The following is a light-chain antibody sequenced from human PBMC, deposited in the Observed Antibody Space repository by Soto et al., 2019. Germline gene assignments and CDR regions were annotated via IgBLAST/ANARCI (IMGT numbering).Light chain of an antibody. CDR3: SSYTTSTTVE. V-gene: IGLV2-14*01. Sequence: QSALTQPASVSGSPGQSITISCTGTNSDVGAHNLVSWYQHHPGKAPRLLISEVSNRPSGVSNRFSASKSGNTASLTISGLLAEDEADYYCSSYTTSTTVEFGGGTKLTVL. J-gene: IGLJ2*01. CDR2: EVS. CDR1: NSDVGAHNL.